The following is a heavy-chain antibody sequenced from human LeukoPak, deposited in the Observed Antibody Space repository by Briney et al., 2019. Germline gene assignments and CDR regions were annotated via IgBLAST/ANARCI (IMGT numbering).Heavy chain of an antibody. D-gene: IGHD1-1*01. V-gene: IGHV3-74*01. CDR2: ISDDGSST. CDR1: GFSISSYW. CDR3: VRSRNYYGMDV. J-gene: IGHJ6*02. Sequence: GGSLRLSCAASGFSISSYWMHWVRQAPGKGLVWVSRISDDGSSTSYADSVKGRFTISRDNAKNTLFLQVNSLRAEDTAVYYCVRSRNYYGMDVWGQGTTVTVSS.